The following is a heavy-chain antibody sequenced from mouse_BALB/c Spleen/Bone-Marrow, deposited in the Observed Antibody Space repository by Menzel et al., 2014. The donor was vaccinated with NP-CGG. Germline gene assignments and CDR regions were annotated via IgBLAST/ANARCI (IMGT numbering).Heavy chain of an antibody. D-gene: IGHD1-1*01. V-gene: IGHV3-2*02. Sequence: EVMLVESGPGLVKPSQSLSLTCTVSGSSITSDYAWNWIRQFPGNKLEWMGYINYSCSTSYNPSLKSRISITRDTSKNQFFLQLNSVTTEDTATYYCSRDYYGSSYFDYWGQGTTLTVSS. J-gene: IGHJ2*01. CDR2: INYSCST. CDR3: SRDYYGSSYFDY. CDR1: GSSITSDYA.